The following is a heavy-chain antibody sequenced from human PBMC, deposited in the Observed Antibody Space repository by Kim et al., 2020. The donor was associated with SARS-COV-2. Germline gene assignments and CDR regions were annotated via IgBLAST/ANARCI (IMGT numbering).Heavy chain of an antibody. CDR2: ISWNSGTI. Sequence: GGSLRLSCAASGFDFDEYSMHWVRQVPGKGLEWVSGISWNSGTIYYADAVKGRFTISRDNAKNSLYLQMNGLTTDDTALYYCSRSRGYYGASDFWGQGDLVTVSS. D-gene: IGHD1-26*01. CDR1: GFDFDEYS. CDR3: SRSRGYYGASDF. J-gene: IGHJ4*02. V-gene: IGHV3-9*01.